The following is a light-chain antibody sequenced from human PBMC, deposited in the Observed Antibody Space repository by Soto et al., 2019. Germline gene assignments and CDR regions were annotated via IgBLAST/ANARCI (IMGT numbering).Light chain of an antibody. CDR1: SGHSNYA. V-gene: IGLV4-69*01. J-gene: IGLJ3*02. CDR3: QTWGSGIRV. Sequence: QAVVTQSPSASASLGASVNLTCTLSSGHSNYAIAWHQQQPEKGPRYLMKLNSDGSHSKGDGIPDRFSGSSSGAERYLTISSLQSEDEADYYCQTWGSGIRVFGGGTKLTVL. CDR2: LNSDGSH.